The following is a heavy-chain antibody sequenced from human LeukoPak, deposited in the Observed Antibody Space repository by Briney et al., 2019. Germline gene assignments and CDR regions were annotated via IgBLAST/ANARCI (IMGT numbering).Heavy chain of an antibody. V-gene: IGHV3-23*01. CDR2: ISDSGRTT. J-gene: IGHJ4*01. CDR1: GFNFSNYA. Sequence: GGSLRLSCAASAFTSGFNFSNYAMSWVRQAPGKGLEWVSAISDSGRTTYYTDSVKGRFTISRDDSRNTLYLQMNSLRAEDTAVYYCGGFGFNDYWGQGLLVTVPS. CDR3: GGFGFNDY. D-gene: IGHD3-10*01.